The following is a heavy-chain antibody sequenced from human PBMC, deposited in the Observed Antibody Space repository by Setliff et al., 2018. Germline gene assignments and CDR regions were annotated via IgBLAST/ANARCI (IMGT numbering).Heavy chain of an antibody. CDR1: GGSFSGYY. Sequence: SETLSLTCAVDGGSFSGYYWSWIRQPPGKGLEWIGEINHSGSTNYNPSLKSRVTISVDTSKNQFSLKLSSVAAADTAVYYCARGGYSYGHHYYYYMDVWGKGTTVT. D-gene: IGHD5-18*01. J-gene: IGHJ6*03. CDR3: ARGGYSYGHHYYYYMDV. CDR2: INHSGST. V-gene: IGHV4-34*01.